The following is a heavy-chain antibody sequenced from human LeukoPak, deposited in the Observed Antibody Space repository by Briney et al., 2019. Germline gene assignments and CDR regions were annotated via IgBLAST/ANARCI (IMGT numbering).Heavy chain of an antibody. Sequence: SETLSLTCTVSGYSISNGYYWGWIRQPPGKGLEWIGSIYHSGSTDYNPSLKSRITISVDTSKNQFSLKLSSLTAAETAVYYCARDRRYGDYVYYYMDVLGKGTTVTVSS. CDR3: ARDRRYGDYVYYYMDV. D-gene: IGHD4-17*01. CDR1: GYSISNGYY. V-gene: IGHV4-38-2*02. CDR2: IYHSGST. J-gene: IGHJ6*03.